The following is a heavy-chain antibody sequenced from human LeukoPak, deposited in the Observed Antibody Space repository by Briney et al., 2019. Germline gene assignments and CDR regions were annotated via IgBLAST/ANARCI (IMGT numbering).Heavy chain of an antibody. CDR3: ASLYYYDSSGYFLPLPPDY. V-gene: IGHV4-31*03. CDR1: GGSISSGGYY. D-gene: IGHD3-22*01. Sequence: TLSLTCTVSGGSISSGGYYWSWIRQHPGKGLEWIGYIYYSGSTYYNPSLKSRVTISVDTSKNQFSLKLSSVTAADTAVYYCASLYYYDSSGYFLPLPPDYWGQGTLVTVSS. CDR2: IYYSGST. J-gene: IGHJ4*02.